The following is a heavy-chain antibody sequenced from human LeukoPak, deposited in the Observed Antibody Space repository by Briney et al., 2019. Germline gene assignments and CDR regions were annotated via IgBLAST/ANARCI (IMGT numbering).Heavy chain of an antibody. CDR1: GFTFNNYA. D-gene: IGHD4-23*01. CDR2: IDGSGDNT. Sequence: GSLRLSCAASGFTFNNYAMHWVRQAPGKGLEWVLGIDGSGDNTYYADSVKGRFTISRDNSKDTLTLQMNSLRVEDTAVYFCAKADSYGGNSQLFDFWGQGTTVTVSS. CDR3: AKADSYGGNSQLFDF. V-gene: IGHV3-23*05. J-gene: IGHJ6*02.